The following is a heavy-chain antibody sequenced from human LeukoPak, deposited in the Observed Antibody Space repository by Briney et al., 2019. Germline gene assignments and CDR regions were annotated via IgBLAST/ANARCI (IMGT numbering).Heavy chain of an antibody. D-gene: IGHD3-22*01. CDR3: ARGRSITMIVVVII. CDR2: ISYDGSNK. V-gene: IGHV3-30*04. CDR1: GFTFSSYA. J-gene: IGHJ6*02. Sequence: GGSLRLSCAASGFTFSSYAMHWVRQAPGKGLEWVAVISYDGSNKYYADSVKGRFTVSRDNSKNTLYLQMNSLRAEDTAVYYCARGRSITMIVVVIIWGQGTTVTVSS.